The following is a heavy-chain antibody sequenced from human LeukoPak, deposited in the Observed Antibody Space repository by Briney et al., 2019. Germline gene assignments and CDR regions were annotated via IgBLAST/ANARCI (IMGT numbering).Heavy chain of an antibody. J-gene: IGHJ4*02. Sequence: ASVKVSCKASGYTFTSYDINWVRQATGQGLEWMGWMNPNSGNTGYAQKFQGRVTMTRNTSISTAYMELSSLRSEDTAVYYCATVIITIFGVVTKFDYWGQGTLVTVSS. CDR1: GYTFTSYD. V-gene: IGHV1-8*01. CDR3: ATVIITIFGVVTKFDY. D-gene: IGHD3-3*01. CDR2: MNPNSGNT.